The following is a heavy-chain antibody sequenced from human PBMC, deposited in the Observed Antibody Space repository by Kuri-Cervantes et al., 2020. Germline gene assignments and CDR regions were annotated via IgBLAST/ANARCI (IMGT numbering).Heavy chain of an antibody. CDR3: ARGLEMATIGDYYYYMDV. D-gene: IGHD5-24*01. CDR2: ISGSGGST. J-gene: IGHJ6*03. CDR1: GFTFSSYA. Sequence: GGSLSLSCAASGFTFSSYAMSWVRQAPGKGLEWVSAISGSGGSTYYADSVKGRFTTSRDNSKNTLYLQMNSLRAEDTAVYYCARGLEMATIGDYYYYMDVWGKGTTVTVSS. V-gene: IGHV3-23*01.